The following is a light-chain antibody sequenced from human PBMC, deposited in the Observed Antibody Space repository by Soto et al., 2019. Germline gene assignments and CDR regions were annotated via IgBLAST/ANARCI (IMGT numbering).Light chain of an antibody. J-gene: IGKJ1*01. CDR2: KAS. V-gene: IGKV1-5*03. CDR3: QQYNDYPWT. CDR1: QSISSW. Sequence: DIQMTQSPSTLSASVGDRVTITCRASQSISSWLAWYQQKPGKAPKLLIYKASSLESGVPSRFSGSGSGTEFTPTTSSLQPDDFATYYCQQYNDYPWTFGQGTKVQIK.